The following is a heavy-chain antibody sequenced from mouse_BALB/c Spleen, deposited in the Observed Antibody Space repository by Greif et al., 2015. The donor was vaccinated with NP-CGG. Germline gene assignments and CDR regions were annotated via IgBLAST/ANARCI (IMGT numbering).Heavy chain of an antibody. J-gene: IGHJ3*01. CDR3: TRDPRSTMITRGFAY. CDR2: IYPGSGST. CDR1: GYTFTSYW. Sequence: LKDSGSELVRPGASVKLSCKASGYTFTSYWMHWVKQRPGQGLEWIGNIYPGSGSTNYDEKFKSKATLTVDTSSSTAYMQLSSLTSEGSAVYYWTRDPRSTMITRGFAYWGQGTLVTVSA. D-gene: IGHD2-4*01. V-gene: IGHV1S22*01.